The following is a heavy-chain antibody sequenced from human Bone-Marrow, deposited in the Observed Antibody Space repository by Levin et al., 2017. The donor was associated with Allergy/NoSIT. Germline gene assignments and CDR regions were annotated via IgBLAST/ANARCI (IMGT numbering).Heavy chain of an antibody. D-gene: IGHD3-22*01. CDR2: ITSSGDGT. V-gene: IGHV3-48*02. CDR3: ARDPAGRYYDSSGYSGDH. CDR1: GFTSRHYT. Sequence: GGSLRLSCAASGFTSRHYTMNWVRQAPGKGLEWVSCITSSGDGTYYADSVKGRFTISRDNAKNSLYLQLNRLRDEDTAMYYCARDPAGRYYDSSGYSGDHWGQGALFAFSS. J-gene: IGHJ4*02.